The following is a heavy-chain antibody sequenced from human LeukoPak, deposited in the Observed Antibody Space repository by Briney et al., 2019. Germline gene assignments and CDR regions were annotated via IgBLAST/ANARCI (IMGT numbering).Heavy chain of an antibody. D-gene: IGHD2-15*01. CDR3: AKALGYCSGGSCYSDYFDY. CDR2: ISGSGGST. V-gene: IGHV3-23*01. J-gene: IGHJ4*02. Sequence: GGSLRLSCAASGFTVSSNYMSWVRQAPGKGLEWVSAISGSGGSTYYADSVKGRFTISRDNSKNTLYLQMNSLRVEDTAVYYCAKALGYCSGGSCYSDYFDYWGQGTLVTVSS. CDR1: GFTVSSNY.